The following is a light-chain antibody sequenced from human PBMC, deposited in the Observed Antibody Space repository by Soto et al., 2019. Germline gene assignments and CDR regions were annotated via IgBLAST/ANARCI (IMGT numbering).Light chain of an antibody. Sequence: DIQLTQSPSFLSASIGDRVTITCRASQDFSNFLAWYQQKPGRAPKLLMYDASTLQSGVPSRFSGSGSGTEFTLTISSLQPEDFATYYCQQLYSFPLTVGGGTKV. J-gene: IGKJ4*01. V-gene: IGKV1-9*01. CDR2: DAS. CDR1: QDFSNF. CDR3: QQLYSFPLT.